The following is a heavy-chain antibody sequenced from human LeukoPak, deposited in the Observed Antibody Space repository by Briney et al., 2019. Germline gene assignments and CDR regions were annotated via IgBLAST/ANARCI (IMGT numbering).Heavy chain of an antibody. CDR1: GFTFSSYA. CDR2: ISGSGGRT. D-gene: IGHD3-10*01. CDR3: AKGGGYYGSGSYYDY. V-gene: IGHV3-23*01. Sequence: GGSLRLSCAASGFTFSSYAMSWVRQAPGKGLEWVSAISGSGGRTYYADSVKGRFTISRDNSKNTLYLQMNSLRAEDTAVYYCAKGGGYYGSGSYYDYWGQGTLVTVSS. J-gene: IGHJ4*02.